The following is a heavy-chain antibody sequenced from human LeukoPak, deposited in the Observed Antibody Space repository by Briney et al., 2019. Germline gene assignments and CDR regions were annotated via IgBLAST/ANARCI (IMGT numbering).Heavy chain of an antibody. J-gene: IGHJ4*02. Sequence: PGGSLRLSCAASGFTFNNYGMHWVRQAPGKGLEWVAFIRYNGNNQYYADSVKGRFTISRDNSKNTLYLQMNSLKGDDTAVYYCAKDWSGSGPTLFDYWGQGTLVTVSS. CDR2: IRYNGNNQ. CDR1: GFTFNNYG. D-gene: IGHD3-3*01. V-gene: IGHV3-30*02. CDR3: AKDWSGSGPTLFDY.